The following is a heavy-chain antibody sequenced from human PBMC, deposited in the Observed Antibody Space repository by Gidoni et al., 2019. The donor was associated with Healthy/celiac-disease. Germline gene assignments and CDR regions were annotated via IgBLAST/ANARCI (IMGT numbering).Heavy chain of an antibody. V-gene: IGHV1-18*01. CDR2: ISAYNGNT. CDR3: ARQPPYNWNDLYFDY. Sequence: QVQLVQSGAEVKKPGASVKVSCTASGYTFTSYGISWVRQAPGQGLEWMGWISAYNGNTNYAQKLQGRVTMTTDTSTSTAYMELRSLRSDDTAVYYCARQPPYNWNDLYFDYWGQGTLVTVSS. CDR1: GYTFTSYG. D-gene: IGHD1-1*01. J-gene: IGHJ4*02.